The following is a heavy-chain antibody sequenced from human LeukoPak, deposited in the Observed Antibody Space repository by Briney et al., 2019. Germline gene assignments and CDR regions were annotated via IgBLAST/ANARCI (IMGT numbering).Heavy chain of an antibody. CDR1: GGSISSYY. CDR3: ARIHSGYTWGDAFDI. V-gene: IGHV4-59*08. Sequence: SETLSLTCTVSGGSISSYYWSWIRQPPGKGLEWIGYIYYSGSTNYNPSLKSRVTISVDTSKNQFSLKLSSVTAADTAVYYCARIHSGYTWGDAFDIWGQGTMVTVSS. D-gene: IGHD5-12*01. CDR2: IYYSGST. J-gene: IGHJ3*02.